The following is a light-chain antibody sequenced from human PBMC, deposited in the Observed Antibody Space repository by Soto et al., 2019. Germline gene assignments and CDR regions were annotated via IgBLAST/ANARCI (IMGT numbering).Light chain of an antibody. CDR2: KAS. Sequence: DIPMPQSPSTLSASVGDRVTITCRASQSISSWLAWYQQKPGKAPKLLIYKASSLESGVPSRFSGSGSGTEFTLTISSLQPDDFATYYCQQYNSYLYTFGQGTKLEIK. CDR1: QSISSW. V-gene: IGKV1-5*03. CDR3: QQYNSYLYT. J-gene: IGKJ2*01.